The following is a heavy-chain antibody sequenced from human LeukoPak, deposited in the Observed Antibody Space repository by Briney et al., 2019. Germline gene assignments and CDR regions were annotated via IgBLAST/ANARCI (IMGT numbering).Heavy chain of an antibody. CDR2: INPNSGGT. Sequence: ASVKVSCKASGYTFTGYYMHWVRQAPGQGLEWMGWINPNSGGTNYAQKFQGRVTMTRDTSISTAYMELSRLRSDDTAVYYCARTITKPIVGATNYWGQGTLVTVSS. CDR3: ARTITKPIVGATNY. CDR1: GYTFTGYY. V-gene: IGHV1-2*02. D-gene: IGHD1-26*01. J-gene: IGHJ4*02.